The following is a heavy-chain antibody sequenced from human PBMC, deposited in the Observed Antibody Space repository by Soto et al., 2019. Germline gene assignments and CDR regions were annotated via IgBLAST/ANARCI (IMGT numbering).Heavy chain of an antibody. CDR1: GGTFSGYY. CDR2: INHSGST. J-gene: IGHJ5*02. D-gene: IGHD3-10*01. Sequence: SETLSLTCAVYGGTFSGYYWSWIRQPPGKGLEWIGEINHSGSTNYNPSLKSRVTISVDTSKNQFSLKLSSVTAADTAVYYCARGFRYYGSGSLKPYNWFDPWGQGTLVTVSS. V-gene: IGHV4-34*01. CDR3: ARGFRYYGSGSLKPYNWFDP.